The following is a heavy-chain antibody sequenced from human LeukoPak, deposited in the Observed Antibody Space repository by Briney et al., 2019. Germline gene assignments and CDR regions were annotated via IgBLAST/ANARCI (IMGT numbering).Heavy chain of an antibody. CDR3: ARDGSSAYDY. CDR1: GFTFSSYS. D-gene: IGHD3-22*01. CDR2: ISSSNSYI. J-gene: IGHJ4*02. Sequence: GGSLRLSCAASGFTFSSYSMNWVRQAPGKGLGWVSSISSSNSYIYYADSVKGRFTISRDNAKNSLYLQMNSLRAEDTAVYYCARDGSSAYDYWGQGTLVTVSS. V-gene: IGHV3-21*01.